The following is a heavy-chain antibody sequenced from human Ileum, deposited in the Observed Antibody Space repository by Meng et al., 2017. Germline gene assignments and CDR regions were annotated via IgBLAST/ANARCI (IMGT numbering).Heavy chain of an antibody. CDR1: DASTTLCVYY. D-gene: IGHD4-23*01. V-gene: IGHV4-31*03. CDR2: IFYSGRP. Sequence: SGPVLFTPSHTLCLTFTVSDASTTLCVYYWGLIPHLPRTGLEWIWYIFYSGRPYYYSSLKSRINISVDTSKNQFSLKVSSVTAADTAIYYCARHGGYSQDFWGQGTLVTVSS. J-gene: IGHJ4*02. CDR3: ARHGGYSQDF.